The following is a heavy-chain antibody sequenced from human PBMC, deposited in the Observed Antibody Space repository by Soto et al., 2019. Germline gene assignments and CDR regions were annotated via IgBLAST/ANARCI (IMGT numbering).Heavy chain of an antibody. D-gene: IGHD1-26*01. V-gene: IGHV1-2*02. Sequence: QVQLVQSGAEVKKSGASVMVSCKASGYTFTGYYIHWVRHTPGQGLEWMGWINPNNGGTNYVQKFQGRVTMTRDTSISTASLELRRLTSDDTAVYYCARDLPIVGTTTWDYWGQGTLVTFSS. CDR1: GYTFTGYY. CDR2: INPNNGGT. J-gene: IGHJ4*02. CDR3: ARDLPIVGTTTWDY.